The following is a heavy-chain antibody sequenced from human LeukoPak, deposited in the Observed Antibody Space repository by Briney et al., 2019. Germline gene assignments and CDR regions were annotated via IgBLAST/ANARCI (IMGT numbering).Heavy chain of an antibody. D-gene: IGHD2-2*01. V-gene: IGHV3-23*01. CDR2: ISGSGGST. CDR3: AKSLSAISYYYGMDV. Sequence: GGSLRLSCAASGFTFSSYAMSWVRQAPGKGLEWVSAISGSGGSTYYADSVKGRFTISRANSKNTLYLQMNSLRAEDTAVYYCAKSLSAISYYYGMDVWGQGTTVTVSS. J-gene: IGHJ6*02. CDR1: GFTFSSYA.